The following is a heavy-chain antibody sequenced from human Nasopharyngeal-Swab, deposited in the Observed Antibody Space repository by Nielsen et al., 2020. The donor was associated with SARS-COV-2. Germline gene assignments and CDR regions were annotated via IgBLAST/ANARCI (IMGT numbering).Heavy chain of an antibody. Sequence: VRQMTGKGLEWVSAISGSGGSTYYADSVKGRFTISRDNSKNTLYLQMNSLRAEDTAVYYCARGGEGYCSSTSCYARGGWFDPWGQGTLVTVSS. J-gene: IGHJ5*02. D-gene: IGHD2-2*01. CDR3: ARGGEGYCSSTSCYARGGWFDP. V-gene: IGHV3-23*01. CDR2: ISGSGGST.